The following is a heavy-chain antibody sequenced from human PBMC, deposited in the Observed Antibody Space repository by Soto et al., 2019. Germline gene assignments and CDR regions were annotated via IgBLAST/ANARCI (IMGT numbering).Heavy chain of an antibody. CDR2: IYSGGST. J-gene: IGHJ6*03. Sequence: GGSLRLSCAASGFTVSSNYMSWVRQAPGKGLEWVSVIYSGGSTYYADSVKGRFTISRHNSKNTLYLQMNSLRAEDTAVYYCAAGPVQLERRSVGYYYYMDVWGKGTTVTVSS. CDR1: GFTVSSNY. V-gene: IGHV3-53*04. CDR3: AAGPVQLERRSVGYYYYMDV. D-gene: IGHD1-1*01.